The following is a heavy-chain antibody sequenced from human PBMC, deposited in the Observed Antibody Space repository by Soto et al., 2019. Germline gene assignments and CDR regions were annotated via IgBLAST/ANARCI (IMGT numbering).Heavy chain of an antibody. V-gene: IGHV4-31*03. J-gene: IGHJ6*02. CDR2: ISYSGST. CDR1: GGSMSRGGYF. CDR3: ARVWGNSNSAQAYCYDGFDV. D-gene: IGHD4-4*01. Sequence: PSETLSFTCTVSGGSMSRGGYFWSWIRQSPGKGLEWLGYISYSGSTYYNPSFKSRFSISVDTSKNQFSLKLSSVTAAATAVYYCARVWGNSNSAQAYCYDGFDVWGQGTKVTVSS.